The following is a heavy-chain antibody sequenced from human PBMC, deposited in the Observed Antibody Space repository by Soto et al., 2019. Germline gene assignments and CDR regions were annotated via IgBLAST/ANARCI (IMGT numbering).Heavy chain of an antibody. J-gene: IGHJ6*03. D-gene: IGHD3-10*01. CDR2: ISSSSSYI. V-gene: IGHV3-21*01. Sequence: GGSLRRSCAASGFTFSSYSMNWVRQAPGKGLEWVSSISSSSSYIYYADSVKGRFTISRDNAKNSLYLQMNSLRAEDTAVYYCARDPDYYGSGTWGAYYYYMDVWGKGTTVTVS. CDR1: GFTFSSYS. CDR3: ARDPDYYGSGTWGAYYYYMDV.